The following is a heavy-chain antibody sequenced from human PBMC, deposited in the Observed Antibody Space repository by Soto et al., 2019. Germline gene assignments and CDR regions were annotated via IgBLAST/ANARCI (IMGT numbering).Heavy chain of an antibody. V-gene: IGHV3-9*01. J-gene: IGHJ4*02. Sequence: EVQLVESGGGLVQPGRSLRLSCAASGFTFEDYAMHWVRQAPGKGLEWVSGLDWNSGGIDYADSVKGRFIIYRDNAKNSLYLQMNSLRAEDTALYYCAKLRYSADTGHFDYWGQGTLVTVSS. D-gene: IGHD5-12*01. CDR3: AKLRYSADTGHFDY. CDR2: LDWNSGGI. CDR1: GFTFEDYA.